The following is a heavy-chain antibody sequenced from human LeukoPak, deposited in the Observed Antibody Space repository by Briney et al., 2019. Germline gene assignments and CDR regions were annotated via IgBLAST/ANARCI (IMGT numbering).Heavy chain of an antibody. D-gene: IGHD3-22*01. V-gene: IGHV3-7*05. CDR1: GFTFSNYW. CDR3: ATYYDSGPCKD. Sequence: GGSLRLSCAASGFTFSNYWMTWVRQAPGKGLEWVANIKKDGGDKYYVDSVKGRFTISGDNTKNSLYLQMNSLRAEDTAMYYCATYYDSGPCKDWGQGTLVTVSS. CDR2: IKKDGGDK. J-gene: IGHJ4*02.